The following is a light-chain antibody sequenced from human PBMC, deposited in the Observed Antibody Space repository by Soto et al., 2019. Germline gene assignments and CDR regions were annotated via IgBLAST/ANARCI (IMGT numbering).Light chain of an antibody. CDR2: GAS. Sequence: ESGLTQSPGTLSLCPGERATLSCRASQSVSSSYLAWYQQKPGQAPRLLIYGASSRATGIPDRFSGSGSGTDFTLTISRLEPEDFAVYYCQQFGSSPLFTFGPGTKVDVK. V-gene: IGKV3-20*01. CDR1: QSVSSSY. J-gene: IGKJ3*01. CDR3: QQFGSSPLFT.